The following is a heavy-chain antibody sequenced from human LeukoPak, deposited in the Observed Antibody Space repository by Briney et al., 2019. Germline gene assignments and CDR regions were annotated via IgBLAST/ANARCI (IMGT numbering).Heavy chain of an antibody. D-gene: IGHD1-26*01. J-gene: IGHJ4*02. V-gene: IGHV3-23*01. CDR2: ISGSGAST. CDR3: AKDVGKWESLHFFDY. CDR1: GFTFSTNA. Sequence: PGGSLRLSCLTSGFTFSTNAMSWVSQAPGKGLEWISGISGSGASTYYADSVTGRFTISRDNSRNTLYLQMNSLRGDDTAVYYCAKDVGKWESLHFFDYWGQGTLVTVSS.